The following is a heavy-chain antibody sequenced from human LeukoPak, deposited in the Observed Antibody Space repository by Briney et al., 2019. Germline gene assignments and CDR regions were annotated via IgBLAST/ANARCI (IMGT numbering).Heavy chain of an antibody. D-gene: IGHD6-13*01. Sequence: PGASLRLSFSPSGFTVSSYSMNWVRQAPGKGLEWVSAISSSGGSTYDADSVKGRFTISRDNSKNTLYLQMNSLRAEDTAVYYCAKSSIAAAGAFYYWGQGTLVTVSS. CDR1: GFTVSSYS. J-gene: IGHJ4*02. V-gene: IGHV3-23*01. CDR3: AKSSIAAAGAFYY. CDR2: ISSSGGST.